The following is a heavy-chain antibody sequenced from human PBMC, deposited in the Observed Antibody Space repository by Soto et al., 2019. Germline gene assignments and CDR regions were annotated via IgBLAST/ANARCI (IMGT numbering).Heavy chain of an antibody. Sequence: QVQLVQSGVEVKKPGASVKVSCQASGYTFNNYDINWVRQAPGQGLEWMGWLNPYSGDTNYTQSLRDRVTMTTDTSTSTASMELRSLKFDDTAVYYCARGTRFDFWGQGTLVTVSS. CDR2: LNPYSGDT. CDR1: GYTFNNYD. J-gene: IGHJ4*02. V-gene: IGHV1-18*01. D-gene: IGHD2-2*01. CDR3: ARGTRFDF.